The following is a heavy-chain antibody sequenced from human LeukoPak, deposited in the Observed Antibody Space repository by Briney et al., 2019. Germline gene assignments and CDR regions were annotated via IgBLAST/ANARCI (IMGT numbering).Heavy chain of an antibody. CDR1: GFTFSGSS. J-gene: IGHJ4*02. Sequence: GGSLRLSCAASGFTFSGSSMTWVRQAPGKGLEWVSAISGSGANTYYADSVKGRFTISRDNSKNTLYLQMNSLRAEDTAVYYCAKGREFWSGYFDYWGQGTLVTVSS. V-gene: IGHV3-23*01. CDR3: AKGREFWSGYFDY. CDR2: ISGSGANT. D-gene: IGHD3-3*01.